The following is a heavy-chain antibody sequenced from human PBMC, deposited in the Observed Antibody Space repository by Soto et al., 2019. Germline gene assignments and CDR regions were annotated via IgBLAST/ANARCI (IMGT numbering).Heavy chain of an antibody. CDR1: GYSFTNFW. J-gene: IGHJ1*01. V-gene: IGHV5-51*01. CDR2: IYPGDSDT. Sequence: GSLKISCKGSGYSFTNFWIGWVRQMPGKGLEWMAIIYPGDSDTRYSPAFQGQVTISADKSISTAYLQWSSLKASDTAMYYCARQFSEGILYFHHWGQGTLVTVSS. D-gene: IGHD6-25*01. CDR3: ARQFSEGILYFHH.